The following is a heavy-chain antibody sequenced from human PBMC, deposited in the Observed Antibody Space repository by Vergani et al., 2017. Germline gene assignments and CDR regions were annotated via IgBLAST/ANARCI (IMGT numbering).Heavy chain of an antibody. CDR2: ISGSGGST. V-gene: IGHV3-23*04. J-gene: IGHJ4*02. CDR3: AKLRRYSSSSDFDY. CDR1: GFTSAGYA. D-gene: IGHD6-6*01. Sequence: EVQLEESGGGLVLPGRSLRLSCVASGFTSAGYAMHWVRQAPGKGLEWVSAISGSGGSTYYADSVKGRFTISRDNSKNTLYLQMNSLRAEDTAVYYCAKLRRYSSSSDFDYWGQGTLVTVSS.